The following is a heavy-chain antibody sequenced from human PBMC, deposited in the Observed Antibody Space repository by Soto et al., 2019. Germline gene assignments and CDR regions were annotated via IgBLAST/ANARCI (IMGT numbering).Heavy chain of an antibody. D-gene: IGHD1-26*01. CDR2: IIPIFGTA. CDR1: GGTCSSYA. J-gene: IGHJ4*02. CDR3: AGGGGCYAEMGY. V-gene: IGHV1-69*13. Sequence: GASVKVSCKASGGTCSSYAISWVRQAPGQGLEWMGGIIPIFGTANYAQKFQGRVTIAADESTSTAYMELSSLRSEATAVYYCAGGGGCYAEMGYWGQGTLGTDSS.